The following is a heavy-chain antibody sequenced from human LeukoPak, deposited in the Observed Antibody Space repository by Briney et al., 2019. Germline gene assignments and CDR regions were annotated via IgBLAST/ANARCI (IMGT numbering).Heavy chain of an antibody. V-gene: IGHV3-23*01. J-gene: IGHJ4*02. CDR3: AKGRSGTYSPTWDY. Sequence: GGSLRLSCAASGFTFSSYAMSWVRQAPGKGLEWVSAISGSGGSTYYADSVKGRFTISRDNSKNTLYLQMNSLRAEDTAVYYCAKGRSGTYSPTWDYWGQGTLVTVSS. CDR1: GFTFSSYA. D-gene: IGHD1-26*01. CDR2: ISGSGGST.